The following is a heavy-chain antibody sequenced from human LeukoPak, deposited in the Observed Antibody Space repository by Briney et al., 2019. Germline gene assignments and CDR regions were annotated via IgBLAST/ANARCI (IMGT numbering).Heavy chain of an antibody. CDR3: ARGLPKHDYGDYGGTWFDP. Sequence: SETLSLTCTVSGGSISSSNYYWGWIRQPPGKGLEWIGVIYYSGNTYYTPSLKSRVTMSIDTSKNQFSLRLSSVTAADTALYYCARGLPKHDYGDYGGTWFDPWGQGTLVTVSS. CDR1: GGSISSSNYY. CDR2: IYYSGNT. V-gene: IGHV4-39*07. D-gene: IGHD4-17*01. J-gene: IGHJ5*02.